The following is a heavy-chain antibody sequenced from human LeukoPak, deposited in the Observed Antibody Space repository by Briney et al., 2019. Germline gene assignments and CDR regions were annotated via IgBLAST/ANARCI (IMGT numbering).Heavy chain of an antibody. CDR3: ARHVTARVGPLSIDY. D-gene: IGHD1-26*01. J-gene: IGHJ4*02. CDR1: GYRFTTYW. CDR2: IYPGDSDT. Sequence: GESLKISCKGSGYRFTTYWIGWVRQMPGKGLEWMGIIYPGDSDTRYSPSFQGQVTISADKSISTAYLQWSSLKASDTAMYYCARHVTARVGPLSIDYWGQGTLVTVSS. V-gene: IGHV5-51*01.